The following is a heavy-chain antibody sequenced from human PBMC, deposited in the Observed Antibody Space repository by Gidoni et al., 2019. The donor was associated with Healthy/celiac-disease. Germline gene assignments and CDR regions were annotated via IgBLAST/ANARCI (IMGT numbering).Heavy chain of an antibody. J-gene: IGHJ4*02. CDR1: GGTFSSYT. CDR3: ALQAYYYDSSGYSWFD. CDR2: IIPSLGIA. Sequence: QVQLVQSGAEVKKPGSSVKVSCKASGGTFSSYTISWVRQDPGQGLEWMGRIIPSLGIANYAQKFQGRVTITADKSTSTAYMELSSLRSEDTAVYYCALQAYYYDSSGYSWFDWGQGTLVTVSS. D-gene: IGHD3-22*01. V-gene: IGHV1-69*02.